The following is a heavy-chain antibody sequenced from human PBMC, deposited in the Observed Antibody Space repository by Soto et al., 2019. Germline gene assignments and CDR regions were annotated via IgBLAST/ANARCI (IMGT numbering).Heavy chain of an antibody. CDR1: GGSVSSGSYY. J-gene: IGHJ4*02. Sequence: SETLSLTCTVSGGSVSSGSYYWSWIRQPPGKGLEWIGYIYSSGSPHHNPSLKNRVSISEDRSKNEFSLKLSSVTAADTAIYNCAREFYYDSSGIGFDSWGQGTLVTVSS. CDR3: AREFYYDSSGIGFDS. D-gene: IGHD3-22*01. V-gene: IGHV4-61*01. CDR2: IYSSGSP.